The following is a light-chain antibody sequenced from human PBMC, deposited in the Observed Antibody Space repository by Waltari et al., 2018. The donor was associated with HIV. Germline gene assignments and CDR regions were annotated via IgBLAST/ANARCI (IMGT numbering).Light chain of an antibody. CDR1: NIGRNS. CDR3: QVWDRSYKEAV. J-gene: IGLJ2*01. CDR2: DDV. V-gene: IGLV3-21*02. Sequence: SYVLTQAPSVSVAPGQTATIPCGNIGRNSVTGYRQKPGRAPLLVVLDDVDRSSGIPARFSGARSGERATLTIRGVEAGDEADYYCQVWDRSYKEAVFGGGT.